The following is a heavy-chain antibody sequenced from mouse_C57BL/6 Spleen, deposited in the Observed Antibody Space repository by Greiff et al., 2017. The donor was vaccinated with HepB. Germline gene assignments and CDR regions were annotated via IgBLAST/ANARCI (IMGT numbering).Heavy chain of an antibody. D-gene: IGHD2-5*01. CDR1: GFSLSTFGMG. Sequence: QVTLKESGPGILQPSQTLSLTCSFSGFSLSTFGMGVGWIRQPSGKGLEWLAHIWWDDDKYYNPALKSRLTISQDTSKNQVVLKIATVDTSDTATYYGARRAYYSNYLYYFDYWGQSTTLTVSS. V-gene: IGHV8-8*01. CDR2: IWWDDDK. CDR3: ARRAYYSNYLYYFDY. J-gene: IGHJ2*01.